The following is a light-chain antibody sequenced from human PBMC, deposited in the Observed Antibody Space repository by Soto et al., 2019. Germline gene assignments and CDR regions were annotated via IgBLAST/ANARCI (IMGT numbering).Light chain of an antibody. CDR1: RSNIGFNA. J-gene: IGLJ2*01. CDR3: AAWDDNLNGVV. Sequence: QAVVTQPPSASGTPGQSVTISCSGSRSNIGFNAVSWYQQLPGTAPKLLIYTINQRPSGVPDRFSGSKSGASASLAISGLQSEDEGDYYCAAWDDNLNGVVFGGGTKLTVL. CDR2: TIN. V-gene: IGLV1-44*01.